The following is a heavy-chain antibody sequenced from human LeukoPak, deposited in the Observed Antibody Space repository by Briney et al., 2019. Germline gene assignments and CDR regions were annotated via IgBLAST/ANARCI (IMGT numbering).Heavy chain of an antibody. CDR2: IKQDGSEP. V-gene: IGHV3-7*01. Sequence: GGSLRLSCATSGFTFSTYWMSWVRQAPGKGLEWVANIKQDGSEPYYADSVKGRFTIFRDNAKNSLYLQMDSLRVEDTAVYYCANGDGFDYWGQGTLVIVSS. CDR1: GFTFSTYW. CDR3: ANGDGFDY. J-gene: IGHJ4*02. D-gene: IGHD5-24*01.